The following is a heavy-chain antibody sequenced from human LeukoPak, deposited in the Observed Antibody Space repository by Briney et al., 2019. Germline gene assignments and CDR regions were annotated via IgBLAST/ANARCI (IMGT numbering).Heavy chain of an antibody. Sequence: GGSLRLSCAASGFTFSNSAMHWVRQAPGKGLEWMAFISYDGSDKYYADAAKGRFTISRDNSKNTLYLEMSSLGLQDTAVYYCTEERYRDGYFRYWGQGTLVTVSS. V-gene: IGHV3-30-3*02. D-gene: IGHD5-18*01. CDR2: ISYDGSDK. J-gene: IGHJ4*02. CDR3: TEERYRDGYFRY. CDR1: GFTFSNSA.